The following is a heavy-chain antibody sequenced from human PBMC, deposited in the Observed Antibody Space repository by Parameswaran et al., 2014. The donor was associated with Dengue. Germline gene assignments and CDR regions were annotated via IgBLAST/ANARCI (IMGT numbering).Heavy chain of an antibody. CDR3: ARKSSREWLFDY. Sequence: RWIRQPPGKGLEWVANIKTDGSEKYYVDSVKGRFTISRDNAKSSLFLQMNSLRVEDTAVYYCARKSSREWLFDYWGQGTLVTVSS. V-gene: IGHV3-7*01. J-gene: IGHJ4*02. D-gene: IGHD3-3*01. CDR2: IKTDGSEK.